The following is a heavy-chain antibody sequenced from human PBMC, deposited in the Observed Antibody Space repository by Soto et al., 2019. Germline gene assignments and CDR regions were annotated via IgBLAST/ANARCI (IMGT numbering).Heavy chain of an antibody. CDR1: RDSVSGNS. D-gene: IGHD3-10*01. CDR3: APGSLVFTS. V-gene: IGHV4-59*02. Sequence: QVQLRESGPGLVRPSETLSLTCHVSRDSVSGNSWSWLRQAPGERLVLIGGTSNYNPSLRSRITVTVDASKNEVSLELRSVSPADTAVDYCAPGSLVFTSWGQGTLVTVSS. J-gene: IGHJ5*02. CDR2: TS.